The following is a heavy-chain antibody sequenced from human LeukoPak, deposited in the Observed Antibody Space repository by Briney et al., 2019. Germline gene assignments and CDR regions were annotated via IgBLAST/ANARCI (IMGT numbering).Heavy chain of an antibody. CDR3: ARAGYGYFDY. Sequence: GGSLRLSCAASGFTFSNYWMHWVRQAPGKGLVWVSRINTDGRSTSYADSVKGRFTISRDNAKNTLHLQMNSLRAEDTAVYYCARAGYGYFDYWGQGALVTVSS. D-gene: IGHD1-1*01. CDR1: GFTFSNYW. CDR2: INTDGRST. J-gene: IGHJ4*02. V-gene: IGHV3-74*01.